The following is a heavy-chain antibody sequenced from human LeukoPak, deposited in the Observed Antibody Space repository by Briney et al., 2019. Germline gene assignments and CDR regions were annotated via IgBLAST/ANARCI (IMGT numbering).Heavy chain of an antibody. Sequence: ASVKVSCKASGFTFTGYYIHWVRQAPGQGLGWMGYINPHSGGTNSPQKFQGRVTLTTDTSISAAYMELSRLISDDTAMYYCVREGNELLSKDFDYWGQGTLVAVSS. D-gene: IGHD2-21*02. J-gene: IGHJ4*02. CDR2: INPHSGGT. CDR1: GFTFTGYY. CDR3: VREGNELLSKDFDY. V-gene: IGHV1-2*02.